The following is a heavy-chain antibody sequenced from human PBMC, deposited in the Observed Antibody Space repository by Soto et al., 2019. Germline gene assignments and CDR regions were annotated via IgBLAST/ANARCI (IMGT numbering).Heavy chain of an antibody. Sequence: PSETLSLTCAVSGGYISGGCYSWGWSRQPPGKGLKWIGFIYNSGSTYYNSSLKSRVTISVDRSKNHFFLNLTSVTAADTAVYYCARFPTTYYYYGMDVWG. J-gene: IGHJ6*02. CDR2: IYNSGST. V-gene: IGHV4-30-2*01. CDR1: GGYISGGCYS. CDR3: ARFPTTYYYYGMDV.